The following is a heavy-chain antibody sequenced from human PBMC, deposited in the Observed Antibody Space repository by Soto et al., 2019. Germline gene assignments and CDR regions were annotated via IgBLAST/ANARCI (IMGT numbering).Heavy chain of an antibody. Sequence: GGSLRLSCSGSGFTFSRYSLMWFRQAPGKGLEYVSTINSIGDNTWYAGSVKGRFTTSRDNSMNTVYLQMSSLRSEDTSVYYCARDHLGYGYDFWSGFQERGQGTLVTVSS. J-gene: IGHJ4*02. CDR1: GFTFSRYS. D-gene: IGHD3-3*01. CDR3: ARDHLGYGYDFWSGFQE. CDR2: INSIGDNT. V-gene: IGHV3-64D*08.